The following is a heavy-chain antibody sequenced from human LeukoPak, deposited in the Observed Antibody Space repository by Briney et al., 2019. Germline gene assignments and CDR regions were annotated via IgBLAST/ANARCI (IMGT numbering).Heavy chain of an antibody. D-gene: IGHD4-11*01. CDR1: GFTFSHYG. Sequence: SGGSLRLSCATSGFTFSHYGMRWVRQAPGKGLEWVAVIWSDGTEKYYGDSVKGRFTISRDNSKKTVYLQVNSLRVEDTAVYYCAKDAQRGFDFSNSLESWGQGTLVTVSP. J-gene: IGHJ4*02. CDR3: AKDAQRGFDFSNSLES. CDR2: IWSDGTEK. V-gene: IGHV3-33*06.